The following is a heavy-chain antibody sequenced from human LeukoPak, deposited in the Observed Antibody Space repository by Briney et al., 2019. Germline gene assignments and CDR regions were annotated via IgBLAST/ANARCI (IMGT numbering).Heavy chain of an antibody. CDR2: IYYSGST. CDR1: GGSISSYY. CDR3: ARDGITMVRGVINGAFDI. Sequence: SETLSLTCTVPGGSISSYYWSWIRQPPGKGLEWIGYIYYSGSTNYNPSLKSRVTISVDTSKNQFSLKLSSVTAADTAVYYCARDGITMVRGVINGAFDIWGQGTMVTVSS. D-gene: IGHD3-10*01. V-gene: IGHV4-59*01. J-gene: IGHJ3*02.